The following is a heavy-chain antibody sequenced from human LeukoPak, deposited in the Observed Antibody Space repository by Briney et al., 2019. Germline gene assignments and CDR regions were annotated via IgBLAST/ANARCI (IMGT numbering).Heavy chain of an antibody. V-gene: IGHV3-66*01. J-gene: IGHJ5*02. D-gene: IGHD2-2*01. CDR3: AGVGGGYCSSTSCYGLYNWFDP. Sequence: PGGSLRLSCAASGFTVSSNYMSWVRQAPGKGLEWVSVIYSGGSTYYADSVKGRFTISRDNSKNTLYLQMNSLRAEDTAVYYCAGVGGGYCSSTSCYGLYNWFDPWGQGTLVTVSS. CDR1: GFTVSSNY. CDR2: IYSGGST.